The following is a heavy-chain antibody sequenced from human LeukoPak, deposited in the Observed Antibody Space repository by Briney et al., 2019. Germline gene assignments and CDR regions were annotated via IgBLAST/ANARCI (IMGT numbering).Heavy chain of an antibody. CDR3: ARSIGYSSDSDGGYYFDY. J-gene: IGHJ4*02. CDR2: ITPIFGTA. CDR1: GGTFSRYA. D-gene: IGHD6-19*01. Sequence: ASVKVSCKASGGTFSRYAISWVRQSPGQGLEWMGGITPIFGTANYAQKFQGRVTITADESTSTAYMGLSSLRSEDTALYYCARSIGYSSDSDGGYYFDYWGQGTLVTVSS. V-gene: IGHV1-69*13.